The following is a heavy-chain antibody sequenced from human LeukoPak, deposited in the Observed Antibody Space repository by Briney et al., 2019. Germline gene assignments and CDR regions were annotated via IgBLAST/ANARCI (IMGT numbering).Heavy chain of an antibody. CDR3: ARALAVVVLPETLDY. D-gene: IGHD2-15*01. CDR2: INPSGGST. J-gene: IGHJ4*02. CDR1: GYTFTGYY. V-gene: IGHV1-46*01. Sequence: ASVKVSCKASGYTFTGYYMHWVRQAPGQGLEWMGIINPSGGSTSYAQKFQGRVTMTRDTSTSTVYMELSSLRSEDTAVYYCARALAVVVLPETLDYWGQGTLVTVSS.